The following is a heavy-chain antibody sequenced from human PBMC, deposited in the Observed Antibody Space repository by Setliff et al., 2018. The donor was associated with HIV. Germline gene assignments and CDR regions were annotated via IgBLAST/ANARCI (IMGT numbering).Heavy chain of an antibody. V-gene: IGHV3-23*01. CDR1: GFTFSNYA. J-gene: IGHJ4*02. Sequence: PGGSLRLSCAASGFTFSNYAMSWVRQAPGKGLEWVSIISASGGSTYYADSVKGRFTISRDKSKYTLYLQINSLTAEDTAFYYCSKEKFTFTVVRGVIDSWGQGTLVTVSS. CDR2: ISASGGST. D-gene: IGHD3-10*01. CDR3: SKEKFTFTVVRGVIDS.